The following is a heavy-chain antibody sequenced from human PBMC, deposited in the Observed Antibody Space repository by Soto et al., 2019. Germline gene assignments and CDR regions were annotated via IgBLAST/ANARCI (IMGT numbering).Heavy chain of an antibody. V-gene: IGHV4-39*01. CDR1: GGSISSSSYY. CDR3: ARLAPIRGYSGPFDY. Sequence: SETLSLTCTVSGGSISSSSYYWGWIRQPPGKGLEWIGSIYYSGSTYYNPSLKSRVTVSVDTSKNQFSLKLSSVTAADTAVYYCARLAPIRGYSGPFDYWGQGTLVTVSS. CDR2: IYYSGST. J-gene: IGHJ4*02. D-gene: IGHD5-12*01.